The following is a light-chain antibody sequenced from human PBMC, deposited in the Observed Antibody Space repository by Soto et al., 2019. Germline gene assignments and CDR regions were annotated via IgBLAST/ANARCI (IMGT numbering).Light chain of an antibody. CDR3: QQYGSSRT. CDR2: AAS. CDR1: QSVSSNY. J-gene: IGKJ1*01. V-gene: IGKV3-20*01. Sequence: EFVLTQSPGTLSLSPGERATLSCRASQSVSSNYLAWYQQKPGQAPRLLIYAASSRATGIPDRFSGSGSGTDFILTSSRLEPEDFAVYYCQQYGSSRTFGQGTKVEIK.